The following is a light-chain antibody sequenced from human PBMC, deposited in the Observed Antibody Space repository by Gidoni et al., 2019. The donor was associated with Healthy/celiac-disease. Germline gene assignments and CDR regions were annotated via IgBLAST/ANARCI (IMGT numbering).Light chain of an antibody. CDR1: QSVLYSSNNKNY. Sequence: DIVMTQSPDSLAVSLGERATINCKSSQSVLYSSNNKNYLAWYQQKPGKPPKLLIYWAFTRESGVPDRFSGSGSGTDFTLTISSLQAEDVAVYYCQQYYSTPFTFGPGTKVDIK. CDR3: QQYYSTPFT. CDR2: WAF. V-gene: IGKV4-1*01. J-gene: IGKJ3*01.